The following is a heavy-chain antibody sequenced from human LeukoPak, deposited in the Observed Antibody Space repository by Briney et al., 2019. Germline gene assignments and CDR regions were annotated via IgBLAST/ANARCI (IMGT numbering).Heavy chain of an antibody. CDR1: GFTFSHYG. J-gene: IGHJ4*02. D-gene: IGHD4-11*01. CDR2: IWSDGTNQ. CDR3: AKDAQRGFDYSNSLEY. Sequence: GGSLRLSCAAAGFTFSHYGMHWVRQAPGEGLEWVAVIWSDGTNQYYAESVKGRFTISRDDSAKTVYLQMNSLRREDTGVYYCAKDAQRGFDYSNSLEYWGQGTPVTVST. V-gene: IGHV3-33*06.